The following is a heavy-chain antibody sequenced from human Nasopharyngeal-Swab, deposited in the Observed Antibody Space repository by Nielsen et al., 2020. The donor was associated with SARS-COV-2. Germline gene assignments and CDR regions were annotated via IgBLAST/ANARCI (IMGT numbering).Heavy chain of an antibody. J-gene: IGHJ6*02. V-gene: IGHV3-9*01. CDR3: AKDRGTMVRGVPYYYGMDV. D-gene: IGHD3-10*01. Sequence: SLKISCAASGFTFDDYAMHWVRQAPGKGLEWVSSISWNSGSIGYADSVKGRFTISRDNAKNSLYLQMNSLRAEDTALYYCAKDRGTMVRGVPYYYGMDVWGQGTTVTVSS. CDR2: ISWNSGSI. CDR1: GFTFDDYA.